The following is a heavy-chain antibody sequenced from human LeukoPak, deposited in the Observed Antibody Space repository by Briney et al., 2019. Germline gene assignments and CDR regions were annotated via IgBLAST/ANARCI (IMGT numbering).Heavy chain of an antibody. J-gene: IGHJ6*02. D-gene: IGHD3-3*01. Sequence: ASVKVSCKAPGYTFTSYGISWVRQAPGQGLEWMGWISAYNGNTNYAQKLQGRVTMTTDTSTSTAYMELRSLRSDDTAVYYCARDADLCDFWSGLYYYGMDVWGQGTTVTVSS. CDR3: ARDADLCDFWSGLYYYGMDV. CDR2: ISAYNGNT. V-gene: IGHV1-18*01. CDR1: GYTFTSYG.